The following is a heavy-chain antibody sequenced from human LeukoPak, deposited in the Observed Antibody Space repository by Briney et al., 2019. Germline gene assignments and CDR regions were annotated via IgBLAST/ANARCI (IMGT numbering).Heavy chain of an antibody. V-gene: IGHV1-2*02. CDR1: GYTFTGYY. J-gene: IGHJ5*02. CDR3: ARDPDDFNSSWGDNWFDP. Sequence: ASVKVSCKASGYTFTGYYMHWVRQAPGQGLEWMGWINPNSGGTNYAQKFQGRVTMTRDTSISTAYMELSRLRSDDTAVYYCARDPDDFNSSWGDNWFDPWGQGTLVTVSS. D-gene: IGHD6-13*01. CDR2: INPNSGGT.